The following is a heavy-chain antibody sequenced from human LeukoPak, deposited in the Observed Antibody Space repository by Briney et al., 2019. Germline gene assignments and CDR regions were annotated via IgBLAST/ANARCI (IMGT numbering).Heavy chain of an antibody. CDR3: ARDTGTVVDY. D-gene: IGHD4-23*01. V-gene: IGHV4-59*01. Sequence: PSETLSLTCTVSGGSISTYYWSWIRQPPGKGLEWIGYIYYSGSTNYNPSLKSRVTTSVDTSKNQFSLKLSSVTAADTAVYYCARDTGTVVDYWGQGTLVTVSS. CDR1: GGSISTYY. J-gene: IGHJ4*02. CDR2: IYYSGST.